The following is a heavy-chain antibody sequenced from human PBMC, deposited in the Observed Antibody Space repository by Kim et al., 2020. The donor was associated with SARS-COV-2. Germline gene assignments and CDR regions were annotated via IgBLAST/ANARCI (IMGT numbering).Heavy chain of an antibody. J-gene: IGHJ4*02. V-gene: IGHV4-34*01. CDR3: ARGVVVPAAEEGDYFDY. CDR2: INHSGST. Sequence: SETLSLTCAVYGGSFSGYYWSWIRQPPGKGLEWIGEINHSGSTNYNPSLKSRVTISVDTSKNQFSLKLSSVTAADTAVYYCARGVVVPAAEEGDYFDYWGQGTLVTVSS. D-gene: IGHD2-2*01. CDR1: GGSFSGYY.